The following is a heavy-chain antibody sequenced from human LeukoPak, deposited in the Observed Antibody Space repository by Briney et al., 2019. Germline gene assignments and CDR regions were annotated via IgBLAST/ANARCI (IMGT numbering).Heavy chain of an antibody. CDR3: AVDIVATIDYFDY. J-gene: IGHJ4*02. CDR1: GFTFSSYW. V-gene: IGHV3-7*01. D-gene: IGHD5-12*01. Sequence: GGSLRLSCAASGFTFSSYWMSWVRQAPGKGLEWVANIKQDGSEKYYVDSVKGRFTISRDNAKNSLYLQMNSLRAEDTAVYYCAVDIVATIDYFDYWGQGTPVTVSS. CDR2: IKQDGSEK.